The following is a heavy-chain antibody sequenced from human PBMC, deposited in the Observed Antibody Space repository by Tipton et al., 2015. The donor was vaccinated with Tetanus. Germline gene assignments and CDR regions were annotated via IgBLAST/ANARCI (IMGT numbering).Heavy chain of an antibody. V-gene: IGHV3-13*01. D-gene: IGHD2-2*01. CDR3: ARVRAGPDQGYYYDS. Sequence: SLRLSCTASGFTFRDHDMHWVRRVTGKGLEWVSSIGSAGDTYYSGSVKGRFTISREVGKNSLYLQMSDLRAGDTAVYYCARVRAGPDQGYYYDSWGQGTPVTFSS. CDR1: GFTFRDHD. J-gene: IGHJ4*02. CDR2: IGSAGDT.